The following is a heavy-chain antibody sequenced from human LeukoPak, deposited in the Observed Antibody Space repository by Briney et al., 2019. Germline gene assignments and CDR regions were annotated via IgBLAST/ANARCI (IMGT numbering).Heavy chain of an antibody. D-gene: IGHD4-17*01. J-gene: IGHJ4*02. CDR2: ISYDGSNK. Sequence: GGSLRLSCAASGFTFNSYGMHWVRQAPGKGLEWVAVISYDGSNKYYADSVKGRFTISRDNSKNTLYLQMNSLRAEDTAVYYCAKPKNGVYGDYIDYWGQGTLVTVSS. V-gene: IGHV3-30*18. CDR1: GFTFNSYG. CDR3: AKPKNGVYGDYIDY.